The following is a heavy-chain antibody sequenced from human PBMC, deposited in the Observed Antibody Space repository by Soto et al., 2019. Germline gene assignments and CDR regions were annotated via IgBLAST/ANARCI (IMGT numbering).Heavy chain of an antibody. D-gene: IGHD1-26*01. Sequence: PGGSLRLSCAASGFTFSSDWMHWIRQAPGKGLVWVSRINSDGSSTSYADSVKGRFTISRDNAKNTLYLQMNSLRAEDTAVYYCARDPEPDAFDIWGQGTMVTVSS. CDR2: INSDGSST. CDR3: ARDPEPDAFDI. J-gene: IGHJ3*02. V-gene: IGHV3-74*01. CDR1: GFTFSSDW.